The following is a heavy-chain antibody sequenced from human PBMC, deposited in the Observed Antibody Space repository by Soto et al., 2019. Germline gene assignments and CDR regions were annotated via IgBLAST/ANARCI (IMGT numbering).Heavy chain of an antibody. CDR2: INPNGGNT. J-gene: IGHJ4*02. Sequence: QVQLVQSGAEVKKPGASVKVSCQASGYTFASHYIHWVRQAPGQRLEWMGVINPNGGNTRYAQRFQDRLTLTTDTPTNTVYLDLSSLSSDDTAVYYCGRDTSGLDYWGQGTLVTVSS. V-gene: IGHV1-46*01. CDR1: GYTFASHY. CDR3: GRDTSGLDY.